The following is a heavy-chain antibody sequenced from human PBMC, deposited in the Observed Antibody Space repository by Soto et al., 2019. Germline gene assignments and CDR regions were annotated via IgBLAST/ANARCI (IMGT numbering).Heavy chain of an antibody. J-gene: IGHJ4*02. CDR1: GFNVGAFA. CDR2: ITVSDAFI. V-gene: IGHV3-23*01. CDR3: TRETVAGITGLDY. D-gene: IGHD1-20*01. Sequence: EVQLLESGGDLVQPGGSLRLSCAASGFNVGAFAVNWVRQAPGKGLEWVSGITVSDAFIYYADSVRGRFSSSRDASENILYLQMNSLRVDATALYYCTRETVAGITGLDYWGPGTRVTVSS.